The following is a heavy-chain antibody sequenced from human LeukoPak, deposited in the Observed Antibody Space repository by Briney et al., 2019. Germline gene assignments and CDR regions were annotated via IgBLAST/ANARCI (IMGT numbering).Heavy chain of an antibody. Sequence: ASVKVSCKASGYILSSYYMHWVRQAPGQGLEWMGIINPSGGRTDYAQKFQGRVTMTRDTSTSTVYMELNSLRSEDTAIYYCARTYCGGDCNNRYFDYWGQGTLVTVSS. CDR3: ARTYCGGDCNNRYFDY. CDR1: GYILSSYY. D-gene: IGHD2-21*02. V-gene: IGHV1-46*01. CDR2: INPSGGRT. J-gene: IGHJ4*02.